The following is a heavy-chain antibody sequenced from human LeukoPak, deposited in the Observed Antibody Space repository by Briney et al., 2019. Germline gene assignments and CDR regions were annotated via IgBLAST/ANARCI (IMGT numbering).Heavy chain of an antibody. V-gene: IGHV1-2*02. CDR3: ASIAAAGSEEIDY. D-gene: IGHD6-13*01. J-gene: IGHJ4*02. Sequence: ASVKVSCKASGYTFTGYYMHWVRQAPGQGLEWMGWINPNSGGTNYAQKLQGRVTMTRDTSISTAYMELSRLRSDDTAVYYCASIAAAGSEEIDYWGQGTLVTVSS. CDR2: INPNSGGT. CDR1: GYTFTGYY.